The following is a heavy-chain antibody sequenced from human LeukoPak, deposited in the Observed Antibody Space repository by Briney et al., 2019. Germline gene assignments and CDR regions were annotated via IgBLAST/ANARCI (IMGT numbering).Heavy chain of an antibody. CDR2: ISSSSNYI. V-gene: IGHV3-21*01. CDR3: ARVRSRGSSGFDY. Sequence: PGGSLRLSCAASGFTFSSYSMNWVRQAPGKGLEWVSSISSSSNYIYYADSVKGRFTISRDNAKNSLYLQMNSLRAEDTAVYYCARVRSRGSSGFDYRGEGTLVTVSS. J-gene: IGHJ4*02. D-gene: IGHD6-19*01. CDR1: GFTFSSYS.